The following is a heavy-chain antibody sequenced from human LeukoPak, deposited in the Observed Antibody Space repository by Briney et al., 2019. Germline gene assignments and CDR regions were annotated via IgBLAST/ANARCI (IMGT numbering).Heavy chain of an antibody. CDR3: ARMFGGNYYGYYFDY. CDR2: LYSGGMT. Sequence: GGSLRLSCAASGFTVNNYYMTWVRQAPGKGLECVSILYSGGMTYYADSVKGRFTISTDTSKNTVNLQMNSLRAEDTAIDYCARMFGGNYYGYYFDYWGQGSMLTVSS. CDR1: GFTVNNYY. D-gene: IGHD1-26*01. J-gene: IGHJ4*02. V-gene: IGHV3-53*01.